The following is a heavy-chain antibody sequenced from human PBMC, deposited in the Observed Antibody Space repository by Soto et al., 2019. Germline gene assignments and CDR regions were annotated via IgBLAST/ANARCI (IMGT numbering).Heavy chain of an antibody. J-gene: IGHJ4*02. CDR2: INAGYGNT. CDR1: GYTFTSYA. V-gene: IGHV1-3*01. Sequence: ASVKVSCKASGYTFTSYAMHWVRQAPGQRLEWMGWINAGYGNTKSSQKFQDRVTISRDTSASTAYMELTSLRSEDTAVYYCARDTGDGTFDFWGQGTLVTVSS. D-gene: IGHD7-27*01. CDR3: ARDTGDGTFDF.